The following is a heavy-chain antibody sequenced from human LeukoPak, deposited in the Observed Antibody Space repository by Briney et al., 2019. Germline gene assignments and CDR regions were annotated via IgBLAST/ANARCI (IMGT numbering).Heavy chain of an antibody. V-gene: IGHV4-34*01. CDR3: ARIPLYFLEPFDY. CDR2: ISHRGRT. CDR1: SGSVSGYY. J-gene: IGHJ4*02. Sequence: SETLSLTCAVYSGSVSGYYWSWIRQPPGKGLEWIGEISHRGRTHYNPSLKGRVTTSVDTSKNQFALEVDSVTAADTAVYYCARIPLYFLEPFDYWGQGILVTVSS. D-gene: IGHD3-3*01.